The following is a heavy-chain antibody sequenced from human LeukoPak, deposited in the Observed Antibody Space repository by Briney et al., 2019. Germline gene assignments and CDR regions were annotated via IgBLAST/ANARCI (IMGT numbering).Heavy chain of an antibody. D-gene: IGHD2-2*01. J-gene: IGHJ4*02. Sequence: GGSLRLSCAASGFTFRDYYMSWIREAPGKGLEWVSYISSSIRAIHYADSVRGRFTISRDNAKNSLYLQMNSLRAEDTAVYYCARDLVVLPAAIDFWGQGTLVTVSS. CDR3: ARDLVVLPAAIDF. CDR1: GFTFRDYY. CDR2: ISSSIRAI. V-gene: IGHV3-11*01.